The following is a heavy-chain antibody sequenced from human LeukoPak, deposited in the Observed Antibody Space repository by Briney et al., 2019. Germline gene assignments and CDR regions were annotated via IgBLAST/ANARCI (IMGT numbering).Heavy chain of an antibody. CDR3: AKEVMTTATLNWFDP. J-gene: IGHJ5*02. Sequence: PGGSLRLSCAASGFTFSSYGMHWVRQAPGKGLEWVAFIRYDGSNKYYADSVKGRFTISRDNSKNTLYLQMNSLRAEDTAVYYCAKEVMTTATLNWFDPWGQGTLVTVSS. CDR1: GFTFSSYG. CDR2: IRYDGSNK. D-gene: IGHD4-17*01. V-gene: IGHV3-30*02.